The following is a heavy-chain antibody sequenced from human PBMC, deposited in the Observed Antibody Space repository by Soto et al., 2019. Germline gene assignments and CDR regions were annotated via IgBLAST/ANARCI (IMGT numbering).Heavy chain of an antibody. J-gene: IGHJ6*02. Sequence: QVQLVQSGAEVKKPGASVKVSCKASGYTFTSYDINWVRQATGQGLEWMGWMNPNSGNTGYAQKFQGRVTMTRNTSISTAYMELSSLRSEDTAVYYCARLLGDYSNYVRYGMDVWGQGTTVTVSS. V-gene: IGHV1-8*01. D-gene: IGHD4-4*01. CDR1: GYTFTSYD. CDR2: MNPNSGNT. CDR3: ARLLGDYSNYVRYGMDV.